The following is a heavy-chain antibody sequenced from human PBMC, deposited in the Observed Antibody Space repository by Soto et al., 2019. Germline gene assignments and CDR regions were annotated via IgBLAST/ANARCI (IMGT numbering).Heavy chain of an antibody. CDR2: ISPYDDDT. V-gene: IGHV1-18*01. J-gene: IGHJ6*02. Sequence: QAQLVQSGPEVKKPGASVKVSCKASGYTFSSYGISWVRQAPGQGLEWLGWISPYDDDTKYAQNLQGRVRMTTDTSTRTVYMELRSLRSDDTAIYYFARGGYYDSSGSRNYHYYGMDVWGQGTTVTVSS. CDR3: ARGGYYDSSGSRNYHYYGMDV. CDR1: GYTFSSYG. D-gene: IGHD3-22*01.